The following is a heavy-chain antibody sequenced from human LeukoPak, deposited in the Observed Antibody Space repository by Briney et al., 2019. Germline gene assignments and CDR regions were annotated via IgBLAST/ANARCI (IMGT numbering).Heavy chain of an antibody. V-gene: IGHV4-61*03. D-gene: IGHD1-26*01. CDR3: ARGRSNYYGMDV. Sequence: SETLSLTCTVSGGSVRSPDSYWSWIRQPPGKGLEWIGNVYYIGTTSYNSSPKSRVTISVDISKNHFSLEVTSVTAADTAVYYCARGRSNYYGMDVWGQGTTVTVSS. CDR1: GGSVRSPDSY. CDR2: VYYIGTT. J-gene: IGHJ6*02.